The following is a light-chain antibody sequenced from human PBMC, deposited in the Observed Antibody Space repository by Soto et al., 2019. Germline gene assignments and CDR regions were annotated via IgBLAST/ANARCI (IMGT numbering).Light chain of an antibody. Sequence: EIVLTQSPATLSLSPGERATLSCRASQSVSSYLAWYQQNPGQAPRLLIYDASNRATGIPARFSGSGSGTDFTLTISSLEPEDFAVYDGQQRSNWPRTFGQGTKVDIK. CDR3: QQRSNWPRT. V-gene: IGKV3-11*01. J-gene: IGKJ1*01. CDR2: DAS. CDR1: QSVSSY.